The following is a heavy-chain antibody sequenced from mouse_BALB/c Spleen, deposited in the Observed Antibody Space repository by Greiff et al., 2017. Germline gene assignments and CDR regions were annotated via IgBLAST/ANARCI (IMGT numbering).Heavy chain of an antibody. CDR1: GFTFSNYW. V-gene: IGHV6-6*02. J-gene: IGHJ1*01. CDR2: IRLKSNNYAT. CDR3: TPYSSSYYWYFDV. D-gene: IGHD1-1*01. Sequence: EVKLMESGGGLVQPGGSMKLSCVASGFTFSNYWMNWVRQSPEKGLEWVAEIRLKSNNYATHYAESVKGRFTISRDDSKSSVYLQMNNLRAEDTGIYYCTPYSSSYYWYFDVWGAGTTVTVSS.